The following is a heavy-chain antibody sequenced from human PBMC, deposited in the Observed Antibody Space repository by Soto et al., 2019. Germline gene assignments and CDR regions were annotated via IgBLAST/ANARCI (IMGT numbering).Heavy chain of an antibody. V-gene: IGHV4-30-4*07. D-gene: IGHD5-12*01. CDR2: VYQSGRT. CDR3: ARGQSIVAAIDYFVY. J-gene: IGHJ4*02. CDR1: GAYVSSAGYS. Sequence: SETLSLTCSVSGAYVSSAGYSWSWIRQPPGKGLEWIGYVYQSGRTYGSVTTSYNPSLKSRVTISVDRSTNQFSLKLISVTAADTAVYFCARGQSIVAAIDYFVYWGQGSLVTVSS.